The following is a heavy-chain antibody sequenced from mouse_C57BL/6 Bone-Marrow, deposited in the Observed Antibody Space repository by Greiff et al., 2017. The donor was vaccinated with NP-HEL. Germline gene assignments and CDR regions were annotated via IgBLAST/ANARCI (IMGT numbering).Heavy chain of an antibody. CDR3: ARNDPLEAGYAMDY. D-gene: IGHD2-10*02. V-gene: IGHV2-2*01. CDR1: GFSLTSYG. CDR2: IWSGGST. Sequence: VKLVESGPGLVQPSQSLSITCTVSGFSLTSYGVHWVRQSPGKGLEWLGVIWSGGSTDYNAAFISRLSISKDNSKSQVFFKMNSLQADDTAIYYCARNDPLEAGYAMDYWGQGTSVTVSS. J-gene: IGHJ4*01.